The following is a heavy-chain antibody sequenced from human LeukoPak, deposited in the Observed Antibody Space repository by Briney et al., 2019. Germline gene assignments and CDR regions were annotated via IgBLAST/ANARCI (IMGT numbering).Heavy chain of an antibody. J-gene: IGHJ4*02. V-gene: IGHV3-33*07. CDR2: IWYDGSNK. D-gene: IGHD2-21*01. CDR1: GFTFSSYG. Sequence: GRSLRLSCAASGFTFSSYGMYWVRQAPGKGLEWVAVIWYDGSNKYYADSVKGRFTISRDNSRNTLSLQMSSLRAEDTAVYYCAPHIHYSYEYWGRGTLVTVS. CDR3: APHIHYSYEY.